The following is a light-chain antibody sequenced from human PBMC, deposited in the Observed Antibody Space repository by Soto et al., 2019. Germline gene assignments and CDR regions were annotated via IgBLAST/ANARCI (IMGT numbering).Light chain of an antibody. V-gene: IGKV1-9*01. CDR1: QGISSY. CDR3: QQLNSYPL. Sequence: IQLTQSPSSLSASVGDRVTITCRASQGISSYLAWYQQQPGKAPKLLIYAASTLQSGVPSRFSGSGSETYFTLTINSLQPEDFAIYYCQQLNSYPLFGPGTKVDIK. CDR2: AAS. J-gene: IGKJ3*01.